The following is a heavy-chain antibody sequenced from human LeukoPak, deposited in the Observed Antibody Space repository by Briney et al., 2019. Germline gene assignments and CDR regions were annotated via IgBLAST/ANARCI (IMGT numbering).Heavy chain of an antibody. CDR2: ISGSGGST. D-gene: IGHD3-22*01. Sequence: PGGSLRLSCAASDFTFRNYAMSWVRQAPGKGLEWVSGISGSGGSTYYADSVKGRLTISRDNSENTLYLQMNSLRAEDTAVYYCAKPPHYYDSSGYEYYFDYWGQGTLVTVSS. CDR3: AKPPHYYDSSGYEYYFDY. J-gene: IGHJ4*02. CDR1: DFTFRNYA. V-gene: IGHV3-23*01.